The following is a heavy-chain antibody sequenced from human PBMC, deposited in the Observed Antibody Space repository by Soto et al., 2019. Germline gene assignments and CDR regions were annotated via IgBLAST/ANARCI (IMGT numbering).Heavy chain of an antibody. CDR3: ARDLPYSSSTGFDP. Sequence: GGSLRLSCAASGFTFSSYAMHWVRQAPGKGLERVAVISYDGSNKYYADSVKGRFTISRDNSKNTLYLQMNSLRAEDTAVYYCARDLPYSSSTGFDPWGQGTLVTVSS. CDR2: ISYDGSNK. D-gene: IGHD6-6*01. V-gene: IGHV3-30-3*01. CDR1: GFTFSSYA. J-gene: IGHJ5*02.